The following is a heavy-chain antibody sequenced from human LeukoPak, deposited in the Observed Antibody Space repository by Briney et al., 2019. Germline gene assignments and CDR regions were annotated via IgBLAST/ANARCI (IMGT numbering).Heavy chain of an antibody. CDR1: GFTFSSYS. CDR2: ISSSSSYI. Sequence: GGSLRLSCAASGFTFSSYSMNWVRQAPGKGLEWVSSISSSSSYIYYADSVMGRFTISRDNAKNSLYLQMDSLRAEDAAVYYCARERGYGDYDWGQGTLVTVSS. V-gene: IGHV3-21*01. D-gene: IGHD4-17*01. CDR3: ARERGYGDYD. J-gene: IGHJ4*02.